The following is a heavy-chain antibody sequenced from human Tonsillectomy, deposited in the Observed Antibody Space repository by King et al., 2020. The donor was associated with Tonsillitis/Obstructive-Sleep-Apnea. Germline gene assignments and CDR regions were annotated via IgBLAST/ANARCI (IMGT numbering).Heavy chain of an antibody. CDR3: ARPGSGSYSFYD. CDR2: IYSGGST. Sequence: VQLVESGGGLVQPGGSLRLSCAASGFTFSSNYMSWVRQAPGKGLEWVSVIYSGGSTYYADSVKGRFTISRDNSKNTLYLQMNSLRAEDTAVYYCARPGSGSYSFYDWGQGTLGTVSS. J-gene: IGHJ4*02. V-gene: IGHV3-66*01. CDR1: GFTFSSNY. D-gene: IGHD3-10*01.